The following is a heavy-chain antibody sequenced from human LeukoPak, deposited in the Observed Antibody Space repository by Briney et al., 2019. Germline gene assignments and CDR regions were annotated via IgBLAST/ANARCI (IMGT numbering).Heavy chain of an antibody. Sequence: GASVKVSCKASGYTFTSYGISWVRQAPGQGLEWMGWISAYNGNTNYAQKLQVRVTLTRDTSASTVYMELSSLRSEDTAVYYCARGYYDLLTGHVVTYYFDYWGQGTLVTVSS. CDR1: GYTFTSYG. CDR2: ISAYNGNT. V-gene: IGHV1-18*01. J-gene: IGHJ4*02. D-gene: IGHD3-9*01. CDR3: ARGYYDLLTGHVVTYYFDY.